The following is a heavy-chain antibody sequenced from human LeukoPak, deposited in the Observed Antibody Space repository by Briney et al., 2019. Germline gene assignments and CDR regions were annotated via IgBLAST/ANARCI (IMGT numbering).Heavy chain of an antibody. CDR3: ARDPRIAAAGGYVDY. J-gene: IGHJ4*02. CDR2: IKQDGSEK. V-gene: IGHV3-7*01. CDR1: GFTFSNYW. Sequence: PGGSLRFSCAASGFTFSNYWMNWVRQAPGKGLEWVANIKQDGSEKYYVDSVKGRFTISRDNAKNSLYLQMNSLRAEDTAVYYCARDPRIAAAGGYVDYWGQGTLVTVSS. D-gene: IGHD6-13*01.